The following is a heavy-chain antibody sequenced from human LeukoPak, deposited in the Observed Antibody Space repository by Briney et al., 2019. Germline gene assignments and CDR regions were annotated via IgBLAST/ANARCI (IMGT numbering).Heavy chain of an antibody. D-gene: IGHD2/OR15-2a*01. CDR1: GYTLTELS. J-gene: IGHJ4*02. CDR3: ATASMSKTPDFDY. V-gene: IGHV1-24*01. Sequence: GASVKVSCKVSGYTLTELSIHWVRQAPGKGIEWMGGFDPEDGETIYAQKFQGRVTMTEDTSTDTAYMELSSLRSEDTAVYYCATASMSKTPDFDYWGQGTLVTVSS. CDR2: FDPEDGET.